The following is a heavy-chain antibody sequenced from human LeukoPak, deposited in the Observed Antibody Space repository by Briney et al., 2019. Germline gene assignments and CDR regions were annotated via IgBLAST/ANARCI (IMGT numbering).Heavy chain of an antibody. CDR2: IYYSGST. D-gene: IGHD5-18*01. CDR1: GGSISSYY. V-gene: IGHV4-59*01. CDR3: ARQYSYGSNWFDP. Sequence: PSETLSLTRTVSGGSISSYYWSWIRQPPGKGLEWIGYIYYSGSTNYNPSLKSRVTISVDTSKNQFSLKLSSVTAADTAVYYCARQYSYGSNWFDPWGQGTLVTVSS. J-gene: IGHJ5*02.